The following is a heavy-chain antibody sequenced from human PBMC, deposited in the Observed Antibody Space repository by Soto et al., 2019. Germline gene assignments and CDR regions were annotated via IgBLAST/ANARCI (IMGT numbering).Heavy chain of an antibody. D-gene: IGHD3-10*01. CDR2: IYHSGST. Sequence: PSETLSLTCAVSGGSISSGGYSWSWIRQPRGKGLEWIGYIYHSGSTYYNPSLKSRVTISVDRSKNQFSLKLSSVTAADTAVYYCARWGGYYFDYWGQGTLVTVSS. J-gene: IGHJ4*02. V-gene: IGHV4-30-2*01. CDR3: ARWGGYYFDY. CDR1: GGSISSGGYS.